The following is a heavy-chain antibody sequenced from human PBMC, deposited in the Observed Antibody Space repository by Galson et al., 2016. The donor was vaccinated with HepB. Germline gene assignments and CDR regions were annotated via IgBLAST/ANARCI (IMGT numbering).Heavy chain of an antibody. V-gene: IGHV4-39*07. J-gene: IGHJ3*02. D-gene: IGHD4-17*01. CDR3: ATYNDYAPDVCDI. CDR1: GDPVSNSPNYY. Sequence: ETLSLTCTVSGDPVSNSPNYYWGWTRQTPGKGLQWIESIYYTGTTYYSPSLKSRVTIPVATYKNQFSLKLRAMTAAYTAIYFFATYNDYAPDVCDIWGQATMVRVSS. CDR2: IYYTGTT.